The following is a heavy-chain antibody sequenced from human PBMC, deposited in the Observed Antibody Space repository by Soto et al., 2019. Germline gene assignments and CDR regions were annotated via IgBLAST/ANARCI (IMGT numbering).Heavy chain of an antibody. J-gene: IGHJ3*01. CDR3: ARAFFYQGSDSRGYSFDAFDF. Sequence: QVQLVQSGAEVKKPGASVKVSCKASGYTFTSSGMSWVRQAPGQGLEWMGWISAHTGSSEYAQRFPGSVTMTTARSTSTAYMELRSLRSDDTAVYYCARAFFYQGSDSRGYSFDAFDFWGPGTLVTVSS. CDR2: ISAHTGSS. CDR1: GYTFTSSG. D-gene: IGHD3-22*01. V-gene: IGHV1-18*01.